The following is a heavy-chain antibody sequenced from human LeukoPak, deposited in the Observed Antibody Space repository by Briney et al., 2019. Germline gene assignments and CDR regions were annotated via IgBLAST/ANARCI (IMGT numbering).Heavy chain of an antibody. CDR2: INPSGGST. CDR1: GYTFTSYA. Sequence: ASVKVSCKASGYTFTSYAMNWVRQAPGQGLEWMGIINPSGGSTSYAQKFQGRVTVTTDTSTSTVYMELNSLGSEDTAVYYCARERRAWGEDFWGQGTLVTVSS. J-gene: IGHJ4*02. CDR3: ARERRAWGEDF. V-gene: IGHV1-46*01. D-gene: IGHD3-16*01.